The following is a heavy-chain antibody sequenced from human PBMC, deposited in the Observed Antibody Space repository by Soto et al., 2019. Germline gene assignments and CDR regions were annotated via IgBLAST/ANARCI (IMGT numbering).Heavy chain of an antibody. J-gene: IGHJ3*02. CDR2: IWYDGSNE. Sequence: QVQLVESGGGVVQPGRSLRLSCAASGFTFSDYGMHWVRQAPGKGLEGVAVIWYDGSNEYYADSVKGRFTVSRDSSKNIVYPQMNSLRAEDTAVYYCARTHKSIAVGAFDIWGQGTMVTVSS. D-gene: IGHD6-19*01. CDR1: GFTFSDYG. CDR3: ARTHKSIAVGAFDI. V-gene: IGHV3-33*01.